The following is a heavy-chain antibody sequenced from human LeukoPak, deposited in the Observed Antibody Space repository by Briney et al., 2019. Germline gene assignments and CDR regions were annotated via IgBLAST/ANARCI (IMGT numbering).Heavy chain of an antibody. CDR1: GYTFTSYG. Sequence: ASVKVSCKASGYTFTSYGISWVRQAPGQGLEWMGWIGAYNGSTNYAQKLQGRVTMTTDTSTSTAYMELRSLRSDDTAVYYCARDREDYYDSSGETPFDYWGQGTLVTVSS. CDR2: IGAYNGST. J-gene: IGHJ4*02. V-gene: IGHV1-18*01. CDR3: ARDREDYYDSSGETPFDY. D-gene: IGHD3-22*01.